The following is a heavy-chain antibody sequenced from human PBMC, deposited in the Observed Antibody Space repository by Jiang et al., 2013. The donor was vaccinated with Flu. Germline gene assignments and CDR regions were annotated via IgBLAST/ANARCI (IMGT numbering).Heavy chain of an antibody. V-gene: IGHV1-8*01. CDR2: MNPNSGNT. CDR3: ARGSARWGGYYHS. D-gene: IGHD3-3*01. Sequence: LEWMGWMNPNSGNTGYAQKFQGRVTMTRNTSISTAYMELSSLRSEDTAVYYCARGSARWGGYYHSWGQGTLVTASS. J-gene: IGHJ4*02.